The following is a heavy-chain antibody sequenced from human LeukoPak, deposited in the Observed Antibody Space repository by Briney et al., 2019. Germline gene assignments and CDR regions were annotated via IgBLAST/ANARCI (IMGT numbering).Heavy chain of an antibody. Sequence: SVKVSCKASGGTFRSYVFSWLRQAPGTGLEWVGGIIPMFGTTNYGEKFQGRVTMTTDESKSTAYMELSSLRSEDTAIYYCARDRGYCSGGACYVFDSWGQGTLVTVSS. CDR3: ARDRGYCSGGACYVFDS. D-gene: IGHD2-15*01. V-gene: IGHV1-69*05. CDR2: IIPMFGTT. CDR1: GGTFRSYV. J-gene: IGHJ4*02.